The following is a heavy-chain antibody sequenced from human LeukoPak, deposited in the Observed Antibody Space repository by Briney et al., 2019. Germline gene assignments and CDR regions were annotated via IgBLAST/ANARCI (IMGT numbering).Heavy chain of an antibody. J-gene: IGHJ4*02. V-gene: IGHV3-9*01. CDR3: AKDKYYDSSGYLSYYFDY. Sequence: GGSLRLSCAAFGFTFDDYAMHWVRQAPGKGLEWVSGISWNSGSIGYADSVKGRFTISRDNAKNSLYLQMNSLRAEDTALYYCAKDKYYDSSGYLSYYFDYWGQGTLVTVSS. CDR2: ISWNSGSI. CDR1: GFTFDDYA. D-gene: IGHD3-22*01.